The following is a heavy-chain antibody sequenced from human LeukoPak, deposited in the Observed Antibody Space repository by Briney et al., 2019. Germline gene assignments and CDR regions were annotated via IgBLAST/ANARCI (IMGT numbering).Heavy chain of an antibody. CDR2: ISSSGSTI. CDR1: GFTFSDYY. J-gene: IGHJ4*02. D-gene: IGHD6-19*01. Sequence: PGGSLRLSCAASGFTFSDYYMSWIRQAPGKGLEWVSYISSSGSTIYYADSVKGRFTISRDNSKNTLYLQMNSLRAEDTAVYYCARPGIAVAQGANDYWGQGTLVTVSS. CDR3: ARPGIAVAQGANDY. V-gene: IGHV3-11*04.